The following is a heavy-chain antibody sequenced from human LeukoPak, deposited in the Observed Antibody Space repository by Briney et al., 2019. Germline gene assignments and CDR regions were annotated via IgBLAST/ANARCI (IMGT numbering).Heavy chain of an antibody. CDR3: ARAEATAGFDP. CDR1: GYTFTSYG. CDR2: ISAYNGNT. J-gene: IGHJ5*02. V-gene: IGHV1-18*01. D-gene: IGHD1-26*01. Sequence: ASVKVSCKASGYTFTSYGISWVRQAPGQGLEWMGWISAYNGNTNYAQKFQGRVTMTRDTSISTAYMELSRLRSDDTAVYYCARAEATAGFDPWGQGTLVTVSS.